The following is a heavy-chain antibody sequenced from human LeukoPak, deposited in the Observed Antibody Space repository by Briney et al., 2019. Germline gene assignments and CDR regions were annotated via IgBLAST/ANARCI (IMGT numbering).Heavy chain of an antibody. V-gene: IGHV1-69*06. D-gene: IGHD2-15*01. CDR1: GYTLTELS. CDR2: IIPIFGTA. J-gene: IGHJ5*02. CDR3: ARVRDIVVVVAAGAAWFDP. Sequence: SVKVSCKVSGYTLTELSMHWVRQAPGQGLEWMGGIIPIFGTANYAQKFQGRVTITADKSTSTAYMELSSLRSEDTAVYYCARVRDIVVVVAAGAAWFDPWGQGTLVTVSS.